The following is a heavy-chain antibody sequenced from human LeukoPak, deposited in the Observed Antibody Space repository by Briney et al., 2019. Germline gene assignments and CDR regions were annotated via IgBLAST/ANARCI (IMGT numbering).Heavy chain of an antibody. CDR3: ASGVADGVLFDY. J-gene: IGHJ4*02. CDR1: GFTFSDYY. D-gene: IGHD2-15*01. CDR2: ISSSGSTI. V-gene: IGHV3-11*01. Sequence: GGSLRLSCAASGFTFSDYYMSWIRQAPGKGLEWVSYISSSGSTIYYADPVKGRFTISRDNAKNSLYLQMNSLRAEDTAVYYCASGVADGVLFDYWGQGTLVTVSS.